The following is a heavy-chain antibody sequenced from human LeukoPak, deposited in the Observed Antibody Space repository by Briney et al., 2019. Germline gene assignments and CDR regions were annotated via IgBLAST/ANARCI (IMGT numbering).Heavy chain of an antibody. CDR2: IYYSGST. V-gene: IGHV4-30-4*01. CDR1: GGSISSGDYY. Sequence: PSQTLSLTCTVSGGSISSGDYYWSWIRQPPGKGLEWIGYIYYSGSTYYNPSLKSRVTISVDTSKNQFSLKLSSVTAADTAVYYCARVYRPGIAAAEGYWGQGTLVTVSS. D-gene: IGHD6-13*01. CDR3: ARVYRPGIAAAEGY. J-gene: IGHJ4*02.